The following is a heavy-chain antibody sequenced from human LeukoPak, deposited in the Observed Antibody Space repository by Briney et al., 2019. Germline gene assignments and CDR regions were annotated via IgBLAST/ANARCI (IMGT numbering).Heavy chain of an antibody. CDR1: GGSISGYY. J-gene: IGHJ4*02. CDR2: IYYSGST. CDR3: ARVSEMATTYESFDY. D-gene: IGHD5-24*01. V-gene: IGHV4-59*01. Sequence: SETLSLTCTVSGGSISGYYWSWIRQPPGKGLEWIGYIYYSGSTNYNPSLKSRVTISVDTSKNQFSLKLSSVTAADTAVYYCARVSEMATTYESFDYWGQGTLVIVSS.